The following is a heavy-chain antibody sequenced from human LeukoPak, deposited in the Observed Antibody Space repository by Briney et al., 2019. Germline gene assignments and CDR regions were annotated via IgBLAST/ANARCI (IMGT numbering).Heavy chain of an antibody. Sequence: PGGSLRLSCAASGFTFSNAWMSWVRQAPGKGLEWVGQITGKSDGGTTDYAASVKGRFTISRDDSKNMLFLQMNSLKTEDTAVYFCASARPPKKSLFGVVTRDYWGQGTLVIVSS. D-gene: IGHD3-3*01. CDR1: GFTFSNAW. CDR2: ITGKSDGGTT. J-gene: IGHJ4*02. CDR3: ASARPPKKSLFGVVTRDY. V-gene: IGHV3-15*01.